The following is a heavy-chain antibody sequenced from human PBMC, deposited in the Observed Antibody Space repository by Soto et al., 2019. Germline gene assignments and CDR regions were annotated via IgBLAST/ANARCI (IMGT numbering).Heavy chain of an antibody. CDR2: ISGGSASI. D-gene: IGHD6-13*01. CDR3: ARVLPAADTRGLYYYYYMDV. J-gene: IGHJ6*03. Sequence: GGSLRLSCAASGLVFNSESMNWVRQAPGKGLEWVSYISGGSASIYYADSVKGRFTTSRDNARKSLYLQMNSLRAEDTAVYYCARVLPAADTRGLYYYYYMDVWGEGSTVTVSS. V-gene: IGHV3-48*01. CDR1: GLVFNSES.